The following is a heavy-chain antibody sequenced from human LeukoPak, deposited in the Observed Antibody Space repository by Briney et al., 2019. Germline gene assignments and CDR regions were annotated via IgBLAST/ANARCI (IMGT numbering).Heavy chain of an antibody. CDR1: GFTFSSYG. J-gene: IGHJ3*01. V-gene: IGHV3-30*18. CDR3: AKGRSGSHV. D-gene: IGHD1-26*01. Sequence: GGSLRLSCAASGFTFSSYGMHWVRQAPGKGLEWVAVISYDGSNKYYPDSVKGRFTISRDNSKNTLYLQMNSLRAEDTAVYYCAKGRSGSHVWGQGTMVSVSS. CDR2: ISYDGSNK.